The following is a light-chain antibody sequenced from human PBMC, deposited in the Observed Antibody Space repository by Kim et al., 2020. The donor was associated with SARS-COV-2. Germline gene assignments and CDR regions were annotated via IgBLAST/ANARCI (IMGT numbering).Light chain of an antibody. CDR2: DAS. Sequence: VSPGERATLSCRASQTVSTYLAWYQQKPGQAPRLLIYDASSRATGIPDRFSGSGSGTEFTLTISSLQSEDLALYYCQQYMDWRVTFGQGTKVDI. V-gene: IGKV3-15*01. CDR1: QTVSTY. J-gene: IGKJ1*01. CDR3: QQYMDWRVT.